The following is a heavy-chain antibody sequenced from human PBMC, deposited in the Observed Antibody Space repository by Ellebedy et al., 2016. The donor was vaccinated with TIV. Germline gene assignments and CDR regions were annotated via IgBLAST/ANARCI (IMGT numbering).Heavy chain of an antibody. Sequence: GESLKISCAASGFTFSSYAMSWVRQAPGKGLEWVSIISGSGGSTSYADSVKGRFTVSRDNSKNTLSLQMNSLRAEDAAVYFCAKLTRIHLWFGYFDYWGQGSLVTVSS. CDR2: ISGSGGST. CDR3: AKLTRIHLWFGYFDY. J-gene: IGHJ4*02. CDR1: GFTFSSYA. V-gene: IGHV3-23*01. D-gene: IGHD5-18*01.